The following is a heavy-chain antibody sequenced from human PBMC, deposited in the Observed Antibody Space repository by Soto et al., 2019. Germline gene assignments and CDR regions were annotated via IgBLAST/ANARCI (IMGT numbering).Heavy chain of an antibody. J-gene: IGHJ6*02. CDR3: TSEGQRFRGHYYYGMDV. CDR1: GFTFGDYA. CDR2: IRSKAYGGTT. Sequence: PGGSLRLSCTASGFTFGDYAMSWVRQAPGKGLEWVGFIRSKAYGGTTEYAASVKGRFTISRDDSKSIAYLQMNSLKTEDTAVYYCTSEGQRFRGHYYYGMDVWGQGNTLTVSS. D-gene: IGHD6-25*01. V-gene: IGHV3-49*04.